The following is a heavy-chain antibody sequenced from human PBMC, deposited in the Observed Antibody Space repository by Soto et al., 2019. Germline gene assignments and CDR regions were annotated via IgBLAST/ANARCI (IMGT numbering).Heavy chain of an antibody. Sequence: WTWIRQHPGKGLEWIGYNYYSGITYYNPSLKSRVTISLDTSKNQFSLKLSSVTAADTAVYYCARGSSIAGLYYGMDVWGQGTTVTVSS. V-gene: IGHV4-31*02. J-gene: IGHJ6*02. CDR2: NYYSGIT. D-gene: IGHD6-6*01. CDR3: ARGSSIAGLYYGMDV.